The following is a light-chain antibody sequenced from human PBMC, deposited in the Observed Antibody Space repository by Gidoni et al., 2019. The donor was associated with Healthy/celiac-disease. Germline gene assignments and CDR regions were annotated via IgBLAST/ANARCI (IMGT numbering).Light chain of an antibody. CDR3: AAWDDSLNGVV. V-gene: IGLV1-44*01. J-gene: IGLJ2*01. Sequence: QSVLTQPPSASGTHGQRGTISCSGSSSNIGSNTVNWYQQLPGKAPKLLIYSNNQRPSGVPDRFSVSKSGTSASLALSVLQSEDEADYYCAAWDDSLNGVVFGGGTKLTVL. CDR2: SNN. CDR1: SSNIGSNT.